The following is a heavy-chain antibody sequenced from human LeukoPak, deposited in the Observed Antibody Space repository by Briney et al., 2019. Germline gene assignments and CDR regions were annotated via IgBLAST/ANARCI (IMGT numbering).Heavy chain of an antibody. CDR2: VNTDESEK. CDR1: GFTFSNSW. J-gene: IGHJ4*02. D-gene: IGHD5-12*01. Sequence: PGGSLRLSCAVSGFTFSNSWMTWVRQAPGKGLEWVASVNTDESEKYYAGSVKGRFTISRDNAKNSLYLQMISLRAEDTAVYYCARDEGYSKFDYWGQGTLVTVSS. V-gene: IGHV3-7*01. CDR3: ARDEGYSKFDY.